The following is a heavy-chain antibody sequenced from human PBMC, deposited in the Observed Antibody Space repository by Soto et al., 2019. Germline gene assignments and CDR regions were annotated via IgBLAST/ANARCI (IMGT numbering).Heavy chain of an antibody. Sequence: EVKLVESGGGLAQPGGSLRLSCAASGFTFSNYWMYWVRQAPGQGLVWVSRINSDGSVSRYADSVKGRLTISRDNVKNALYLQMNSLRVEDTAVYYCARGDCLGGSCYSLAGSCYYYMDVWGKGTTVTVFS. J-gene: IGHJ6*03. CDR1: GFTFSNYW. V-gene: IGHV3-74*01. CDR3: ARGDCLGGSCYSLAGSCYYYMDV. D-gene: IGHD2-15*01. CDR2: INSDGSVS.